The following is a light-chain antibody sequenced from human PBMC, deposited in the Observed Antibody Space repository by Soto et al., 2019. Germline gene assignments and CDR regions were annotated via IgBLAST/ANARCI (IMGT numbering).Light chain of an antibody. V-gene: IGKV3-15*01. Sequence: EVVMTQSPATLSVSPGDRVTLSCRASHSVSSNLAWYQQKPGQAPRLLIYDASTRATDIPARFSGSGSGTDFTLTISSLQPEDFAVYYCQQDYNLPRWTFGQGTKVDIK. CDR1: HSVSSN. J-gene: IGKJ1*01. CDR2: DAS. CDR3: QQDYNLPRWT.